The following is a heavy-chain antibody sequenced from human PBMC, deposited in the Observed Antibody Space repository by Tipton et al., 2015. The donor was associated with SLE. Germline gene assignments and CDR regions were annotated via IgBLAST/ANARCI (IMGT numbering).Heavy chain of an antibody. D-gene: IGHD6-13*01. CDR1: GGFISSNSYY. J-gene: IGHJ5*02. CDR3: ARGYWGARLGSTWYNS. CDR2: IGSMYYSGST. Sequence: TLSLTCTVSGGFISSNSYYWGWIRQPPGKGLEWIGSIGSMYYSGSTYYNPSLKSRVTISVDTSKNQFSLRLSSVTAADTAVYYCARGYWGARLGSTWYNSWGQGVLVTVSS. V-gene: IGHV4-39*07.